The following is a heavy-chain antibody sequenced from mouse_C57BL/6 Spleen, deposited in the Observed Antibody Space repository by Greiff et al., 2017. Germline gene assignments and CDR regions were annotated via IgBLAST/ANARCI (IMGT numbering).Heavy chain of an antibody. CDR2: IDPENGDT. V-gene: IGHV14-4*01. CDR3: TNYGYGYAMDY. D-gene: IGHD2-2*01. J-gene: IGHJ4*01. CDR1: GFNIKDDY. Sequence: EVQLQESGAELVRPGASVKLSCTASGFNIKDDYMHWVKQRPEQGLEWIGWIDPENGDTEYASKFQGKATITADTSSNTAYLQLSSLTSEDTAVYYCTNYGYGYAMDYWGQGTSVTVSS.